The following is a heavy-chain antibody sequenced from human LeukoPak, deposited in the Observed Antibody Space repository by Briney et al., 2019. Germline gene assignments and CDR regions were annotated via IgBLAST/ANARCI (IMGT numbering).Heavy chain of an antibody. D-gene: IGHD2-15*01. CDR2: IYYSGST. Sequence: SETLSLTCTVSGGSISSSSYYWGWIRQPPGKGLEWIGSIYYSGSTYYNPSLKSRVTISVDTSKNQFSLKLSSVTAADTAVYYCARVRYCSGGSCYVWGYYGMDVWGQGTTVTVSS. V-gene: IGHV4-39*07. CDR1: GGSISSSSYY. CDR3: ARVRYCSGGSCYVWGYYGMDV. J-gene: IGHJ6*02.